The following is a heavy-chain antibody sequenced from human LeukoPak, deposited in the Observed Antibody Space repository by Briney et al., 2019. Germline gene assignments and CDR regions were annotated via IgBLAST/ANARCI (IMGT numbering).Heavy chain of an antibody. J-gene: IGHJ6*02. CDR1: GFTFSSYA. CDR3: AKGLGGNFYSYYGMDV. CDR2: ISGSGGST. D-gene: IGHD4-23*01. Sequence: GGSLRLSCAASGFTFSSYAMSWVRQAPGKGLEWVSAISGSGGSTYYADSVKGRFTISRDNSKNTLYLQMNSLRAEDTAVYYCAKGLGGNFYSYYGMDVWGQGTTVTVSS. V-gene: IGHV3-23*01.